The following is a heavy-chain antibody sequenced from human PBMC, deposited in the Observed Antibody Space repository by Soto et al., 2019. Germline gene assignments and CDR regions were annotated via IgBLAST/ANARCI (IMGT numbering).Heavy chain of an antibody. Sequence: GASVKVSCKASGYTFTSYGISWVRQAPGQGLEWMGWISAYNGNTNYAQKLQGRVTMTTDTSTSTACMELRSLRSDDTAVYYCARQNYDYVWGSKDYWGQGTLVTVSS. J-gene: IGHJ4*02. V-gene: IGHV1-18*01. CDR3: ARQNYDYVWGSKDY. CDR1: GYTFTSYG. CDR2: ISAYNGNT. D-gene: IGHD3-16*01.